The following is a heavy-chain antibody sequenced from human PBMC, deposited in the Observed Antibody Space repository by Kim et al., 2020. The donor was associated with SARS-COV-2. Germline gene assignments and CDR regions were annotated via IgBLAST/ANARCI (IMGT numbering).Heavy chain of an antibody. Sequence: YADSLKDRFTISRDNSQNTLNLQMNSLKPEDTAVYYCVGEESATGSYDYWGQGTLVTVSS. J-gene: IGHJ4*02. D-gene: IGHD3-9*01. V-gene: IGHV3-64D*09. CDR3: VGEESATGSYDY.